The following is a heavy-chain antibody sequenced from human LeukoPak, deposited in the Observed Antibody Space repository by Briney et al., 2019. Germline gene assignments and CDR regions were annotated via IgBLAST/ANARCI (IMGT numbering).Heavy chain of an antibody. Sequence: SETPSLTCTVSGGSISSSSYYWGWLRQPPGKGLEWIGSIYYSGSTYYNPSLKSRVTISVDTSKNQFSLKLSSVTAADTAVYYCARQTVAGSSLDYWGQGTLVTVSS. CDR1: GGSISSSSYY. J-gene: IGHJ4*02. D-gene: IGHD6-19*01. CDR3: ARQTVAGSSLDY. V-gene: IGHV4-39*01. CDR2: IYYSGST.